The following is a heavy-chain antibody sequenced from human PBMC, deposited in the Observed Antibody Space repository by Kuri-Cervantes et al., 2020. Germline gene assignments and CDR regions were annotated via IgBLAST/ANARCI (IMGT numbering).Heavy chain of an antibody. CDR3: ARAGDYGSFGY. CDR1: GFAFDDYA. CDR2: ISWNSGSI. D-gene: IGHD4-17*01. Sequence: LTCAASGFAFDDYAMHWVRQAPGKGLEWVSGISWNSGSIGYADSVKGRFTISRDNAKNSLYLQMNSLRAEDTAVYYCARAGDYGSFGYWGQGTLGTISS. J-gene: IGHJ4*02. V-gene: IGHV3-9*01.